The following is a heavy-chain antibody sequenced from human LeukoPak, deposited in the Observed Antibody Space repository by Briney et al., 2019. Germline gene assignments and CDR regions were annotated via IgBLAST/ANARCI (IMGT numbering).Heavy chain of an antibody. D-gene: IGHD6-19*01. J-gene: IGHJ4*02. V-gene: IGHV4-38-2*02. CDR3: ARDPGYSSGWNYFDY. CDR2: IYHSGT. CDR1: GYSISSGYY. Sequence: SETLSLTCTVSGYSISSGYYWGWIRQPPGKGLEWIGTIYHSGTYYNPSLESRVTISVDTSKNQFSLKLSSVTAADTAVYHCARDPGYSSGWNYFDYWGQGTLVTVSS.